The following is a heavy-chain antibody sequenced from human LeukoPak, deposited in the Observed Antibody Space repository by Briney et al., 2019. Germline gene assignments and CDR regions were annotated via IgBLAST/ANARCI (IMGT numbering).Heavy chain of an antibody. J-gene: IGHJ4*02. D-gene: IGHD6-19*01. V-gene: IGHV3-21*03. CDR1: GFTFSSYS. CDR3: TTDVGVSSGWYRGDY. Sequence: AGGSLRLSCAVSGFTFSSYSMNWVRQAPGKGLEWVSSISGSSSYIYYVDSVKGRFTISRHNAKNSLYLQMNSLRAEDTAVYYCTTDVGVSSGWYRGDYWGQGTLVTVSS. CDR2: ISGSSSYI.